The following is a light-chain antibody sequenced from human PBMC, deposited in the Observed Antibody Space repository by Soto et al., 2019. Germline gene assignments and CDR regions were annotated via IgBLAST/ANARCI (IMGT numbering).Light chain of an antibody. CDR3: QSYDISLRGYV. J-gene: IGLJ1*01. CDR2: GNT. V-gene: IGLV1-40*01. CDR1: SSNIRAGYD. Sequence: QSVLTQPPSVSWAPGQRVTISCTGGSSNIRAGYDVHWYQQLPGTAPKLLIYGNTDRPSGVPDRFSGSKSGTSASLAITGLQPEDEADYYCQSYDISLRGYVFGDGTKVTVL.